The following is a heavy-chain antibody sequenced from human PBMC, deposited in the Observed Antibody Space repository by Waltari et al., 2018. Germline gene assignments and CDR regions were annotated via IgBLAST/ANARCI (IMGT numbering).Heavy chain of an antibody. CDR1: GFTFSSYA. J-gene: IGHJ6*02. CDR2: ISYDGSNK. Sequence: QVQLVESGGGVVQPGRSLRLSCAASGFTFSSYAMHWVRQAPGKGQAWVAVISYDGSNKYYADSVKGRFTISRDNSKNTLYLQMNSLRAEDTAVYYCARDNGRLLWFRELRHYGMDVWGQGTTVTVSS. V-gene: IGHV3-30-3*01. CDR3: ARDNGRLLWFRELRHYGMDV. D-gene: IGHD3-10*01.